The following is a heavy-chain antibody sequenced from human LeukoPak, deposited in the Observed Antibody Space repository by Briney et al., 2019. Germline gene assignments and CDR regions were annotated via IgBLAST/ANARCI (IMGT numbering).Heavy chain of an antibody. Sequence: SETLSLTCAVYGGSFSGYYWSWIRQPPGKGLEWIGEINQSGSTNYNPSLKSRVTISVDTSKNQFSLKLSSVTAADTAVYYCARAVVPAAIPGYNWFDPWGQGTLVTVSS. V-gene: IGHV4-34*01. CDR1: GGSFSGYY. D-gene: IGHD2-2*02. CDR2: INQSGST. J-gene: IGHJ5*02. CDR3: ARAVVPAAIPGYNWFDP.